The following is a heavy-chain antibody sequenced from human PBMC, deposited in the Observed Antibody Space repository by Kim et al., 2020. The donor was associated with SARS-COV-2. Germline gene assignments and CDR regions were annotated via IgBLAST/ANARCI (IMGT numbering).Heavy chain of an antibody. Sequence: GGSLRLSCAASGFTFSSYGMNWVRQAPGKGLEWVSAISGSGGSTYYADSVKGRFTISRDNSKNTLYLQMNSLRAEDTAVYYCAKDGGIVVVPAAPQGDYWGQGTLVTVSS. CDR3: AKDGGIVVVPAAPQGDY. J-gene: IGHJ4*02. D-gene: IGHD2-2*01. CDR1: GFTFSSYG. CDR2: ISGSGGST. V-gene: IGHV3-23*01.